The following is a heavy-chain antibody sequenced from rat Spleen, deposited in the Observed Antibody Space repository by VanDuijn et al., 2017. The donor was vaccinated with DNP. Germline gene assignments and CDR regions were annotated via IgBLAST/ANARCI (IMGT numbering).Heavy chain of an antibody. Sequence: VQLKESGPGLVQPSQTLSLTCTVSGFSLTDYSVHWVRQPPGKGLEWMGVMWRGGSTAYNSALKSRLSISRDTSKSQVFLKMNSLQNEDTAIYFCTRTGSYKLGYYFDYWGQGVMVTASS. CDR2: MWRGGST. CDR1: GFSLTDYS. CDR3: TRTGSYKLGYYFDY. J-gene: IGHJ2*01. D-gene: IGHD4-3*01. V-gene: IGHV2S63*01.